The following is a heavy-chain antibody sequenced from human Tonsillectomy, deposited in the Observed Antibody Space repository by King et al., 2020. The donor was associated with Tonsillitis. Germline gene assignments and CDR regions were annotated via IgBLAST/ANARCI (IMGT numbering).Heavy chain of an antibody. V-gene: IGHV3-9*01. CDR1: GFTFGDYD. Sequence: VQLVESGVGLVQPGRSLRLFCAASGFTFGDYDIHWVRQPPGKGLEWGSGLSWGSDKLAYVDSVKGRFTISRDTAKNALFLQMNSLRPEDTALYYCAKGLGWGDYFESWGQGTLVTVSS. CDR2: LSWGSDKL. CDR3: AKGLGWGDYFES. D-gene: IGHD3-16*01. J-gene: IGHJ4*02.